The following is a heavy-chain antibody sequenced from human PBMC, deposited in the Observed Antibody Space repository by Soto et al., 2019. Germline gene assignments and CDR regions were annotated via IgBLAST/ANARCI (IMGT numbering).Heavy chain of an antibody. V-gene: IGHV3-15*01. CDR2: IKIKTDGGTT. Sequence: PGGSRRLSCAASGFTFSNAWMSWVRQAPGKGLEWVGRIKIKTDGGTTDYAAPVKGRFTISRDDSKNALYLQMNSLKTEDTAVYYCTTDRTGTYATHYYYYGMDVWGQGTTVTVSS. CDR3: TTDRTGTYATHYYYYGMDV. CDR1: GFTFSNAW. J-gene: IGHJ6*02. D-gene: IGHD1-7*01.